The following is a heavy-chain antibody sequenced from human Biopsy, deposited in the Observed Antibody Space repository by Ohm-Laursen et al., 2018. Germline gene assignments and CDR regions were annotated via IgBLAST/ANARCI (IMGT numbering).Heavy chain of an antibody. D-gene: IGHD5-18*01. CDR1: GFTFSSYA. CDR2: IRSTGGST. V-gene: IGHV3-23*01. J-gene: IGHJ6*02. CDR3: AKWGTSMALYHFYGMDV. Sequence: SLRLSCAASGFTFSSYAMSWVRQAPGKGLEWVSAIRSTGGSTYYANSVKGRFTVSRDNSMNTMFLQMNSLRAQDAGTYYCAKWGTSMALYHFYGMDVWGQGTTVSVSS.